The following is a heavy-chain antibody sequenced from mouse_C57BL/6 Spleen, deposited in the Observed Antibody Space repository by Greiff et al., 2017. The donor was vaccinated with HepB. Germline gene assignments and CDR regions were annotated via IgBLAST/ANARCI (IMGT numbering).Heavy chain of an antibody. CDR2: INPNNGGT. CDR1: GYTFTDYN. Sequence: EVQLQQSGPGLVKPGASVKMSCKASGYTFTDYNMHWVKQSHGKSIEWIGYINPNNGGTSYNQKFKGKATLTVNKSSSTAYMELRSLTSEDSAVYYCARGGTPVFDVWGTGTTVTVSS. D-gene: IGHD2-14*01. V-gene: IGHV1-22*01. J-gene: IGHJ1*03. CDR3: ARGGTPVFDV.